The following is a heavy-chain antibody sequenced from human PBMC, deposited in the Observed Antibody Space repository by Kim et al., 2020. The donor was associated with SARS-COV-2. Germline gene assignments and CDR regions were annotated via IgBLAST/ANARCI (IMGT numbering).Heavy chain of an antibody. Sequence: GGSLRLSCAASGFTFSGSAIHWVRQASGKGLEWVGRIRSKPHNYATGYGASVKGRFTISRDDSQNTAYLQMNSLETEDTAVYYCTRDTTGWYFGYWGQGTLVTVSS. D-gene: IGHD6-19*01. V-gene: IGHV3-73*01. CDR2: IRSKPHNYAT. CDR3: TRDTTGWYFGY. J-gene: IGHJ4*02. CDR1: GFTFSGSA.